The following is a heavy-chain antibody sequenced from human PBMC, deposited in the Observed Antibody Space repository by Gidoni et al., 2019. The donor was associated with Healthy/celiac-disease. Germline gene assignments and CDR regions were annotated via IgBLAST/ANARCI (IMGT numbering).Heavy chain of an antibody. Sequence: QVQLVESGGGVVQPGRSLRLSCAASGFTFSSYGMHWVRPAPGKGLEWVAVRWYDGSNKYYAVSVKGRFTISRDNAKNTLDLQMNSLRAEDTAGYYCARDVDTAMVYPAYYFDYWGQGTLVTVSS. CDR3: ARDVDTAMVYPAYYFDY. D-gene: IGHD5-18*01. CDR2: RWYDGSNK. J-gene: IGHJ4*02. V-gene: IGHV3-33*01. CDR1: GFTFSSYG.